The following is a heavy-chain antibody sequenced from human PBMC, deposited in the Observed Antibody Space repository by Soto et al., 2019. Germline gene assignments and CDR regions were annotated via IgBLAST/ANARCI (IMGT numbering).Heavy chain of an antibody. CDR2: INQDGSEK. CDR1: GFTFSSYW. V-gene: IGHV3-7*03. CDR3: ARDHCSGGSCYRRYFDY. Sequence: GGSLRLSCAASGFTFSSYWMSWVRQAPGKGLEWVANINQDGSEKYYVDSVKGRFTISRDNAKNSLYLQMNSLRAEETAVYYCARDHCSGGSCYRRYFDYWGQGTLVTVSS. J-gene: IGHJ4*02. D-gene: IGHD2-15*01.